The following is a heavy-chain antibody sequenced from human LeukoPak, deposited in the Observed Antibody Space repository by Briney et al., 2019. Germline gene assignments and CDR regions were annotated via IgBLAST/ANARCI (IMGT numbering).Heavy chain of an antibody. J-gene: IGHJ4*02. CDR2: MNADGSNK. CDR3: ARVPPQWLPARASLEY. CDR1: GFTFSACW. V-gene: IGHV3-74*01. Sequence: GGSLRLSCAASGFTFSACWMHWVRQSPGKGLEWVSRMNADGSNKPYASSVKGRFTISRDNGRNTMYLQMNSLRVEDTAVYYCARVPPQWLPARASLEYWGQGTLVTVSS. D-gene: IGHD6-19*01.